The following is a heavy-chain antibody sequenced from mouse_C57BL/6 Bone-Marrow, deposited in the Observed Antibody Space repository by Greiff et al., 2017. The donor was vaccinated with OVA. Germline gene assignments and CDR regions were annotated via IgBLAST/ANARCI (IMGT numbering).Heavy chain of an antibody. CDR1: GFTFSDAW. D-gene: IGHD1-1*01. Sequence: EVKLQESGGGLVQPGGSMKLSCAASGFTFSDAWMDWVRQSPEKGLELVAEIRNKANNHATYYAESVKGRFTISRDDSKRSVYLQMISLKAADTGIYYCTPLLLRSLKYWGQGTTLTVSS. V-gene: IGHV6-6*01. CDR3: TPLLLRSLKY. J-gene: IGHJ2*01. CDR2: IRNKANNHAT.